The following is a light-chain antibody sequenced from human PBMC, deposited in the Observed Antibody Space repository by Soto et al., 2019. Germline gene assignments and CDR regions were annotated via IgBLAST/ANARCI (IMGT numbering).Light chain of an antibody. CDR1: QSINSW. CDR2: EAS. J-gene: IGKJ4*01. V-gene: IGKV1-5*03. CDR3: QQYNSYPLT. Sequence: DIQMTQSPSTLPASVGDRVTITCRASQSINSWLAWYQQKPGKAPKLLMYEASTLDGGVPSRFSGSGYGTDFTLTISSLQPDDLATYYCQQYNSYPLTFGGGTKVDIK.